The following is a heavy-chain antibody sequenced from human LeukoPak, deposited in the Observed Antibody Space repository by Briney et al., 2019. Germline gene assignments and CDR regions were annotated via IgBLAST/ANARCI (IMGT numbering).Heavy chain of an antibody. J-gene: IGHJ4*02. CDR1: GGSISSYY. Sequence: SETLSLTCTVSGGSISSYYWSWIRQSAGKGLEWIGRIYTSGSTNYNPSLKSRVTMSVDTSKNQFSLKLSSVTAADTAVYYCARDGPGIAAAGTFDYWGQGTLVTVSS. CDR3: ARDGPGIAAAGTFDY. V-gene: IGHV4-4*07. D-gene: IGHD6-13*01. CDR2: IYTSGST.